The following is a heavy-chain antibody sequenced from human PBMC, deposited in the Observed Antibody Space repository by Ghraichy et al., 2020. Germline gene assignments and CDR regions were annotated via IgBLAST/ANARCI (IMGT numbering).Heavy chain of an antibody. CDR1: GGSISSYY. CDR3: ARDRPAAPVNYYYGMDV. J-gene: IGHJ6*02. Sequence: SETLSLTCTVSGGSISSYYWSWIRQPPGKGLEWIGYIYYSGSTNYNPSLKSRVTISVDTSKNQFSLKLSSVTAADTAVYYCARDRPAAPVNYYYGMDVWGQGTTVTVSS. CDR2: IYYSGST. D-gene: IGHD2-15*01. V-gene: IGHV4-59*01.